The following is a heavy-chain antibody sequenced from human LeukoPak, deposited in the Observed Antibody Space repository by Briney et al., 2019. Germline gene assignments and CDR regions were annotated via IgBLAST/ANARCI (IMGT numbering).Heavy chain of an antibody. CDR1: GITFSSYA. V-gene: IGHV3-23*01. J-gene: IGHJ4*02. Sequence: PGGSLRLSCAASGITFSSYAMIWVRQTPGNGLEWVSSISGSGGSTYYADSVKGRFTISRDNSKNTLYLQMNNLRAEDTALYYCAKIRRDSSGGYGTYFDYWGQGTLVTVSS. D-gene: IGHD6-19*01. CDR3: AKIRRDSSGGYGTYFDY. CDR2: ISGSGGST.